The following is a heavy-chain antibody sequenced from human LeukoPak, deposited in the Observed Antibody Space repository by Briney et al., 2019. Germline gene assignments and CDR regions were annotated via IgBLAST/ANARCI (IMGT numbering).Heavy chain of an antibody. Sequence: GGSLRLSCAASGFTFSSYGMHWVRQAPGKGLEWVAVIWYDGSNKYYADSVKGRFTISRDNSKNTLYLQMNSLRAEDTAVYYCAREGRFLELFDPWDQGTLVTVSS. CDR2: IWYDGSNK. CDR1: GFTFSSYG. D-gene: IGHD3-3*01. J-gene: IGHJ5*02. V-gene: IGHV3-33*01. CDR3: AREGRFLELFDP.